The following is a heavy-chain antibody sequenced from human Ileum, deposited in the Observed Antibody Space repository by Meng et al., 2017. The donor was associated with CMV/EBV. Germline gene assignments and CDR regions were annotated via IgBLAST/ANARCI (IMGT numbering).Heavy chain of an antibody. D-gene: IGHD4-23*01. CDR2: ISSSGSTI. CDR3: ASGGNFGYYYGMDV. Sequence: GESLKISCAASGFTFSSYEMNWVRQAPGKGLEWVSYISSSGSTIYYADSVKGRVTISRDNAKNSLYLQMNSLRAEDTAVYYCASGGNFGYYYGMDVWGQGTTVTVSS. V-gene: IGHV3-48*03. CDR1: GFTFSSYE. J-gene: IGHJ6*02.